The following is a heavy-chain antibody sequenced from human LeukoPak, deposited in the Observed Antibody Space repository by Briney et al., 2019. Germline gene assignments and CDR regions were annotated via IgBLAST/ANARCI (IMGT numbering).Heavy chain of an antibody. CDR1: GYSFTSYW. CDR2: IFPRDSNT. J-gene: IGHJ4*02. V-gene: IGHV5-51*01. D-gene: IGHD6-13*01. Sequence: GESLKISCKGSGYSFTSYWIGWVRHMPGQGLEWMAIIFPRDSNTKYSPPFQGQVTISADSPTSTAYLEWSSLRASDTAMYYCARRAGYSSSWYDYWGQGTLVTVSS. CDR3: ARRAGYSSSWYDY.